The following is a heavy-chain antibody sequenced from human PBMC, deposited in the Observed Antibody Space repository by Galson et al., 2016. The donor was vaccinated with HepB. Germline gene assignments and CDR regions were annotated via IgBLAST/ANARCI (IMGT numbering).Heavy chain of an antibody. CDR1: GFAFSNYA. Sequence: SLRLSCAASGFAFSNYAMHWVRQAPGKGLEWVAVISYDGSNKYYADSVAGRFTVSRDNSKNTLYLQMNSLRAEDTAVYYCARDTRPYSNLRHGMDVWGQGTTVTVSS. CDR2: ISYDGSNK. D-gene: IGHD4-11*01. V-gene: IGHV3-30-3*01. CDR3: ARDTRPYSNLRHGMDV. J-gene: IGHJ6*02.